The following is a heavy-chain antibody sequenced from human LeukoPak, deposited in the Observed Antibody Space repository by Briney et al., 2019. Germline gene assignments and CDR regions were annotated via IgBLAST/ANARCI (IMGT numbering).Heavy chain of an antibody. CDR3: AAGSSVVPAARFDY. CDR1: GFTFSSYA. Sequence: GGSLRLSCAASGFTFSSYAMSWVRQAPGKGLEWVSAISGSGGSTYYADSVKGRFTISRDNSKNTLYLQMNSLRAEDTAVYYCAAGSSVVPAARFDYWGQGTLVTVSS. CDR2: ISGSGGST. D-gene: IGHD2-2*01. J-gene: IGHJ4*02. V-gene: IGHV3-23*01.